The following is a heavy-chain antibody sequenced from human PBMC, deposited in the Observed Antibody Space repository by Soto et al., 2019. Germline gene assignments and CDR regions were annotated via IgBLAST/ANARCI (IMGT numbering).Heavy chain of an antibody. D-gene: IGHD6-25*01. Sequence: EVQLVESGGGLVKPGGSLRLSCAASGFTFSSYSMNWVRQAPGKGLEWVSSISSSSSYIYYADSVKGRFTISRDNAKTALYAQAASVRAADTAVSYCAHGSPPYWSGPWGQGTLVTVSS. V-gene: IGHV3-21*06. CDR1: GFTFSSYS. J-gene: IGHJ5*02. CDR3: AHGSPPYWSGP. CDR2: ISSSSSYI.